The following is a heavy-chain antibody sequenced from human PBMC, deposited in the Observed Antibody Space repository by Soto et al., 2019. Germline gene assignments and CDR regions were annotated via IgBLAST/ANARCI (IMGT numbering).Heavy chain of an antibody. CDR1: GGSISSGGYY. CDR3: ARDRTSSTSDYYYGMDV. V-gene: IGHV4-31*03. CDR2: IYYSGST. Sequence: QVQLQESGPGLVKPSQTLSLTCTVSGGSISSGGYYWSWIRQHPGKGLEWIGYIYYSGSTYYNPSLKSRVTISVDTSKNQFSLKLSSVTAADTAVYYCARDRTSSTSDYYYGMDVWGQGTTVTVSS. J-gene: IGHJ6*02. D-gene: IGHD2-2*01.